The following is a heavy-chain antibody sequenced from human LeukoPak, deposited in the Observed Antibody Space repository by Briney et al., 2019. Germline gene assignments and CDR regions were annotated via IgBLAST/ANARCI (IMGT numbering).Heavy chain of an antibody. CDR1: GFTVSSNY. CDR3: AFTRGVVITEYYFDY. Sequence: GGSLRLSCAASGFTVSSNYMSWVRQAPGKGLEWVSVIYSGGSTYYADSVKGRFTISRDNSKNTLYLQMNSLRAEDTAVYYCAFTRGVVITEYYFDYWGQGTLVTVSS. CDR2: IYSGGST. J-gene: IGHJ4*02. D-gene: IGHD3-22*01. V-gene: IGHV3-66*02.